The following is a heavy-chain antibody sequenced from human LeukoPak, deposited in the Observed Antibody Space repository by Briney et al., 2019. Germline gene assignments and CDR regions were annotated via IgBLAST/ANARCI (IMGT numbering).Heavy chain of an antibody. V-gene: IGHV3-7*03. D-gene: IGHD4-17*01. J-gene: IGHJ5*02. CDR1: GFTFSSYW. CDR3: VKGYSTVTTVRRNWFDP. CDR2: IKQDGSEK. Sequence: GGSLRLSCAASGFTFSSYWMSWVRQAPGKGLEWVANIKQDGSEKYYVDSVKGRFTISRDNAKNSLYLQMNSLRAEDTAVYYCVKGYSTVTTVRRNWFDPWGQGTLVTVSS.